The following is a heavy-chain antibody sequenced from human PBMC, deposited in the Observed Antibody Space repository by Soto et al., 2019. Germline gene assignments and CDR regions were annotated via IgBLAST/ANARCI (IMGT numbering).Heavy chain of an antibody. V-gene: IGHV5-51*01. J-gene: IGHJ6*04. CDR1: GYNFTSYW. CDR3: ARTNLFYGDYELEQQYYYGMDG. Sequence: PGESLKISCKGSGYNFTSYWIGWVRQMPGKGLEWMGIIYPGDSDTRYSPSFQGQVTISADKSISTAYLQWSSLKASDTAMYYCARTNLFYGDYELEQQYYYGMDGWGKGTTVTVAS. D-gene: IGHD4-17*01. CDR2: IYPGDSDT.